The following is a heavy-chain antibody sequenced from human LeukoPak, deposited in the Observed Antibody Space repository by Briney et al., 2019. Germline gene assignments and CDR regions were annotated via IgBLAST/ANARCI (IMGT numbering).Heavy chain of an antibody. D-gene: IGHD5-18*01. CDR3: ARSAQYSSYSDGMDV. CDR2: IIPIFGIA. CDR1: GGTFSSYA. J-gene: IGHJ6*02. Sequence: SVKASCMASGGTFSSYAISWVRQAPGQGLEWMGRIIPIFGIAHYAQKFQGRVTITADKSTSTAYMELSSLRSEDTAVYYCARSAQYSSYSDGMDVWGQGTTVTVSS. V-gene: IGHV1-69*04.